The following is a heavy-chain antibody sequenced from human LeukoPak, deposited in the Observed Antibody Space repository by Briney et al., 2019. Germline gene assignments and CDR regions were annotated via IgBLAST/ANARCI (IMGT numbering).Heavy chain of an antibody. Sequence: GGSLRLSCAASGITFSSYWMSWVRQAPGKGLEWVANIKQDGSEKYYVDSVKGRFTISRDNAKNSLYLQMNSLRAEDTAVYYCARVGIAAAGPAFDYWGQGTLVTVSS. V-gene: IGHV3-7*01. CDR3: ARVGIAAAGPAFDY. J-gene: IGHJ4*02. D-gene: IGHD6-13*01. CDR1: GITFSSYW. CDR2: IKQDGSEK.